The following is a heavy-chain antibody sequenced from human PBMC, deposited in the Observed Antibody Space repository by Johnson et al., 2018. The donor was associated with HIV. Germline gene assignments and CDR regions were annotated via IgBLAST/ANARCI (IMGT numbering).Heavy chain of an antibody. D-gene: IGHD3-16*01. CDR1: GFTFSSYG. J-gene: IGHJ3*02. CDR3: AREWGEGAFDI. Sequence: QVQLVESGGGLVQPGGSLRLSCAASGFTFSSYGMHWVRQAPGKGLEWVAFIRYDGSVYYVDSVKGRFIISRDNSKNTVFLHMNSLRAEDTAVYYCAREWGEGAFDIWGQGTMVTVSS. V-gene: IGHV3-30*02. CDR2: IRYDGSV.